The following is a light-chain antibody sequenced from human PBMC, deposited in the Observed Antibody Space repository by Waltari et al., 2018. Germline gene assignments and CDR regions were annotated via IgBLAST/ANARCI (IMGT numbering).Light chain of an antibody. CDR3: QTGGHGTWV. Sequence: QLVVTQSPSASAPLGVSVKLTCTLSSGHSSNVIAWLQQRPEKGPRYLMKVNSDGSHSKGDEIPDRFSGSSSGAGRYLTISSLQSDDEADYYCQTGGHGTWVFGGGTKLTVL. CDR2: VNSDGSH. V-gene: IGLV4-69*01. J-gene: IGLJ3*02. CDR1: SGHSSNV.